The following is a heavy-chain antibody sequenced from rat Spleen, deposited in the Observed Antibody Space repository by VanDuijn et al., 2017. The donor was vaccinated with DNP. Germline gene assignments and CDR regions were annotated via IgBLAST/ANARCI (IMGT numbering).Heavy chain of an antibody. CDR1: GFSLTSYN. Sequence: QVQLKESGPGLVQPSQTLSLTCTVAGFSLTSYNVHWVRQFPGKDLEWMGVIWNTGGTQYNSALKSRLSISKDTSKSQVLLKVNSLQSEDTATHYCARDRGTVATGAMDAWGQGTSVTVSS. J-gene: IGHJ4*01. CDR3: ARDRGTVATGAMDA. V-gene: IGHV2-41*01. D-gene: IGHD4-3*01. CDR2: IWNTGGT.